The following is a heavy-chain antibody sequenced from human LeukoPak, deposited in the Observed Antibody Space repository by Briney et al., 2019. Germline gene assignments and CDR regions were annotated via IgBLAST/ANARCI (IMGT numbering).Heavy chain of an antibody. Sequence: SETLSLTCTVSGGSISSYYWSWIRQPAGKGLEWIGRIYTSGSTNYNPSLKSRVTMSVDTSKNQFSLKLSSVTAADTAVYYCARTTHYYDSSGYITYAFDIWGQGTMVTVSS. CDR1: GGSISSYY. CDR3: ARTTHYYDSSGYITYAFDI. J-gene: IGHJ3*02. V-gene: IGHV4-4*07. D-gene: IGHD3-22*01. CDR2: IYTSGST.